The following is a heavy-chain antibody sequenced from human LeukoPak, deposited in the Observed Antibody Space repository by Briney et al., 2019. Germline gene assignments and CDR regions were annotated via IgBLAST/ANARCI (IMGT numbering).Heavy chain of an antibody. V-gene: IGHV4-61*05. CDR3: VRWGYGTPDAFDI. Sequence: PSETLSLTCTVSGGSISSSSYYWGWIRQPPGKGLEWIGYIYYSGSTNYNPSLKSRVTISVDTSKNQFSLKLSSVTAADTAVYYCVRWGYGTPDAFDIWGQGTMVTVSS. J-gene: IGHJ3*02. D-gene: IGHD5-18*01. CDR2: IYYSGST. CDR1: GGSISSSSYY.